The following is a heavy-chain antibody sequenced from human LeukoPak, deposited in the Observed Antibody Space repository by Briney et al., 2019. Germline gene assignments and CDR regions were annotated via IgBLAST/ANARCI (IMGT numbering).Heavy chain of an antibody. J-gene: IGHJ4*02. CDR3: AREIDFWSGYVY. Sequence: PSETLSLTCTVSGYSISSGYYWGWIRQPPGKGLEWIGSIYHSGSTYYNPSLKSRDTISVDTSKNQFSLKLSSVTAADTAVYYCAREIDFWSGYVYWGQGTLVTVSS. D-gene: IGHD3-3*01. CDR1: GYSISSGYY. V-gene: IGHV4-38-2*02. CDR2: IYHSGST.